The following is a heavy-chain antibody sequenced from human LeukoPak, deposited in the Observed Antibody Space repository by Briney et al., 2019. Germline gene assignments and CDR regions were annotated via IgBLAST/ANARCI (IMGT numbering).Heavy chain of an antibody. Sequence: PSETLSLTCTVSGGSISSSSYYWGWIRQPPGKGLEWIGSIYYSGSTYYNPSLKSRVTISVDTSKNQFSLKLSSVTAADTAVYYCARDRSWFGELSSFDYWGQGTLVTVSS. J-gene: IGHJ4*02. CDR1: GGSISSSSYY. CDR2: IYYSGST. D-gene: IGHD3-10*01. CDR3: ARDRSWFGELSSFDY. V-gene: IGHV4-39*07.